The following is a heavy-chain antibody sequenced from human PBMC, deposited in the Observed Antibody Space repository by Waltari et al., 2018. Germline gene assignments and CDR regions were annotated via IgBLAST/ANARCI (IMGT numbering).Heavy chain of an antibody. CDR3: AKGRSYDSSGYYYGD. J-gene: IGHJ4*02. Sequence: QVQLVESGGGVVQPGRSLRLSCAASGFTFSSYGKHWVRQAPGKGLEWVAVVWYDGTNKYYADSVKGRFTISRDNSKNTLNLQMNSLRVEDTAVYYCAKGRSYDSSGYYYGDWGQGTLVTVSS. CDR2: VWYDGTNK. CDR1: GFTFSSYG. D-gene: IGHD3-22*01. V-gene: IGHV3-33*06.